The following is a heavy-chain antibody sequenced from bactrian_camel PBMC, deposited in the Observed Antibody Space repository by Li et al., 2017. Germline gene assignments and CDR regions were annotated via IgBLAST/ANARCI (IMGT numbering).Heavy chain of an antibody. CDR2: IYTIDGET. V-gene: IGHV3S6*01. J-gene: IGHJ6*01. D-gene: IGHD4*01. Sequence: HVQLVESGEESVQTGGSLRLSCVASTATFSNYCMGWFRQRPGKEREGIASIYTIDGETSYVDSVKGRFAISQDKAKNTVYLQMDKLQPEDTAIYYCAAEELRLCIEGGVFGYWGQGTQVTVS. CDR3: AAEELRLCIEGGVFGY. CDR1: TATFSNYC.